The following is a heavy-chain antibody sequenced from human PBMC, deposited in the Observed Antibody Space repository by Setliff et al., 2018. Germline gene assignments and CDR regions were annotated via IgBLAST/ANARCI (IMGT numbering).Heavy chain of an antibody. CDR2: IYPGDSDT. CDR1: GYSFTSYW. D-gene: IGHD3-16*02. V-gene: IGHV5-51*01. J-gene: IGHJ4*02. CDR3: AGGSYRYEVVIDY. Sequence: GESLKISCKGSGYSFTSYWIGRVRQMPGKGLEWMGIIYPGDSDTRYSPSFQGQVTISADKSISTAYLQWSSLKASDTAMYYCAGGSYRYEVVIDYWGQGTLVTVSS.